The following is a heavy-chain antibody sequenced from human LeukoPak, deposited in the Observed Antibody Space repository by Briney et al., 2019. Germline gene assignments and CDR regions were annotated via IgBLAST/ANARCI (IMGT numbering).Heavy chain of an antibody. V-gene: IGHV3-9*03. CDR3: AKGTMIVGAVGDYFDY. CDR2: ISWNSVNI. CDR1: GFTLDDYA. D-gene: IGHD3-22*01. Sequence: GRSLRLSCAASGFTLDDYAMHWVRQAPGKGLEWVSGISWNSVNIGYADSVKGRFTISRDNAKNPLYLQMNSLRAEDMALYYCAKGTMIVGAVGDYFDYWGQGTLVTVSS. J-gene: IGHJ4*02.